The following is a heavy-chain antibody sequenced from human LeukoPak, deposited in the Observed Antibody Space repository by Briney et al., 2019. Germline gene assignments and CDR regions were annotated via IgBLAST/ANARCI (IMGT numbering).Heavy chain of an antibody. D-gene: IGHD3-9*01. CDR1: GFTFSSYA. J-gene: IGHJ4*02. CDR3: AKDADYDILTGYYF. Sequence: PGGSLRLSCAASGFTFSSYAMSWVRQAPGKGLEWVSAISGCGGSTYYADSVKGRFTISRDNSKNTLYLQMNSLRAEDTAVYYCAKDADYDILTGYYFWGQGTLVTVSS. CDR2: ISGCGGST. V-gene: IGHV3-23*01.